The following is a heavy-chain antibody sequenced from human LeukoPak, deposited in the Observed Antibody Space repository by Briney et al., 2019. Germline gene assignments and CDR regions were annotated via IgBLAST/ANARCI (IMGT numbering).Heavy chain of an antibody. D-gene: IGHD3-22*01. CDR3: ARVTYYYDSSGYYRYYFDY. V-gene: IGHV4-39*07. CDR1: GGSISSSSYY. J-gene: IGHJ4*02. CDR2: IYYSGST. Sequence: SGTLSLTCTVSGGSISSSSYYWGWICQPPGKGLEWIGSIYYSGSTYYNPSLKSLVTISVDTSKNQFSLKLSSVTAADTAVYYCARVTYYYDSSGYYRYYFDYWGQGTLVTVSS.